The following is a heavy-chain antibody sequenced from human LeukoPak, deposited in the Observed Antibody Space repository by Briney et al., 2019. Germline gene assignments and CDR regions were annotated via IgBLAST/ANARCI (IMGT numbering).Heavy chain of an antibody. V-gene: IGHV3-48*03. CDR3: ARALPSKSYYFDY. CDR1: GFTFISYE. CDR2: ISSSGSTI. J-gene: IGHJ4*02. Sequence: GGSLRLSCAASGFTFISYEMNWVRQAPGKGLEWVSYISSSGSTIYYADSVKGRFTISRDNAKNSLYLQMNSLRAEDTAVYYCARALPSKSYYFDYWGQGTLVTVSS. D-gene: IGHD2-2*01.